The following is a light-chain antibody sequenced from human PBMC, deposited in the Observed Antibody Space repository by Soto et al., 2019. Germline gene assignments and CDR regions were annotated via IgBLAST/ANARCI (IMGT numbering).Light chain of an antibody. V-gene: IGLV3-25*02. Sequence: SYELTQPPSLSLSPGQTAMITCSGDALPKQYAYWFQQKPGQAPVLVIYTDNKRPSGIPDRFSGSSSGTTVTLTISGVQAEDEADYYCQSADTSGTYRVFDGGTKLTVL. CDR3: QSADTSGTYRV. CDR2: TDN. J-gene: IGLJ3*02. CDR1: ALPKQY.